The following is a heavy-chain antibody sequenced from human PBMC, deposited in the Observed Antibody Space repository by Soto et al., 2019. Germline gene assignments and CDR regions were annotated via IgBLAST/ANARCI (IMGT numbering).Heavy chain of an antibody. CDR1: GGSISSGGYS. J-gene: IGHJ5*02. CDR3: ASFSGRFDP. Sequence: LSLTCAVSGGSISSGGYSWSWIRQPPGKGLEWIGYIYHSGSTYYNPSLKSRVTISVDRSKNQFSLKLSSVTAADTAVYCCASFSGRFDPWGQGTLVTVSS. CDR2: IYHSGST. V-gene: IGHV4-30-2*01. D-gene: IGHD2-15*01.